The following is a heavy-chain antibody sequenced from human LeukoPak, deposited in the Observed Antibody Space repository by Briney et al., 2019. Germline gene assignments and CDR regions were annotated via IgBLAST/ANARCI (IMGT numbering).Heavy chain of an antibody. CDR1: GFTFSSYS. V-gene: IGHV3-21*01. CDR2: ISSSSSYI. Sequence: GGTLRLSCAASGFTFSSYSMNWVRQAPGKGLEWVSSISSSSSYIYYADSVKGRFTISRDNAKNSLYLQMNSLRAEDTAVYYCARAGGITIRGFDIWGQGTMVTVSS. CDR3: ARAGGITIRGFDI. J-gene: IGHJ3*02. D-gene: IGHD3-10*01.